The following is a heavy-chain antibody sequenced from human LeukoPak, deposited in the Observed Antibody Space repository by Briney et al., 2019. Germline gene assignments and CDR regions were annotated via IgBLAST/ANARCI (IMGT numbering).Heavy chain of an antibody. Sequence: PGGSLRLSCAASGFTFSSYAMHWVRQAPGKGLEWVAVISYDGSNKYYADSVKGRFTISRDNSKNTLYLQMNSLRAEDTAVYYCARPQVEYCSGGSCDSLLAFDIWGQGTMVTVSS. CDR1: GFTFSSYA. CDR3: ARPQVEYCSGGSCDSLLAFDI. J-gene: IGHJ3*02. V-gene: IGHV3-30-3*01. D-gene: IGHD2-15*01. CDR2: ISYDGSNK.